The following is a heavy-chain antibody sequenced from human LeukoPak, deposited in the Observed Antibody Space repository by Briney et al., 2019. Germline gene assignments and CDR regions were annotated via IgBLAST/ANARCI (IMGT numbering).Heavy chain of an antibody. Sequence: ASVKVSCKASGYTFTRYGISWVRQAPGQGLEWMGWISAYNGNTNYAQKLQGRVTMPTDTSTSTAYMELRSLRSDDTAVYYCARDLGELEWSYYFDYWGQGTLVTVSS. J-gene: IGHJ4*02. CDR1: GYTFTRYG. CDR3: ARDLGELEWSYYFDY. V-gene: IGHV1-18*01. D-gene: IGHD1-1*01. CDR2: ISAYNGNT.